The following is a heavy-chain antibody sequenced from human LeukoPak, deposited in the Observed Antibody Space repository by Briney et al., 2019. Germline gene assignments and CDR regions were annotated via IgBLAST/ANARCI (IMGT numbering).Heavy chain of an antibody. V-gene: IGHV3-23*01. CDR3: ATLEGIVVVGY. J-gene: IGHJ4*02. CDR1: GFTFSSYA. D-gene: IGHD2-2*01. CDR2: ISGSGGST. Sequence: PGRSLRLSCAASGFTFSSYAMSWVRQAPGKGLEWVSAISGSGGSTYYADSVKGRFTISRDNSKNTLYLQMNSLRAEDTAVYYCATLEGIVVVGYWGQGTLVTVSS.